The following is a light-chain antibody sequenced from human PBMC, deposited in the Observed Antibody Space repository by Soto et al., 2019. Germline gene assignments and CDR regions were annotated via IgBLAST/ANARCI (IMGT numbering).Light chain of an antibody. CDR3: QTCDTGIRVV. CDR1: SGHSSYA. Sequence: QLVLTQSPSASASLGASVKLTCTLNSGHSSYAIAWNQQQPEKGPRYLMKLNSDGSHSKGAGIPDRFSGSSSGAERYLTISGLQSEDEADYYCQTCDTGIRVVFGGGTKVTVL. J-gene: IGLJ2*01. CDR2: LNSDGSH. V-gene: IGLV4-69*01.